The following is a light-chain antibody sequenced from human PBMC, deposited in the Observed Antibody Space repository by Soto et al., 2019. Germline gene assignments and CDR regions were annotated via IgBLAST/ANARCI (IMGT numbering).Light chain of an antibody. CDR3: CSYAGTNTFV. CDR2: EGN. Sequence: QSALTQPASVSGSPGQSITISCTGTSSDVGSYNLVSWYQQHPGKAPKLMIYEGNKRPSGVSNRFSGSNSANTASLTISGLQTEDEADYYCCSYAGTNTFVFGIGTKLTV. J-gene: IGLJ1*01. CDR1: SSDVGSYNL. V-gene: IGLV2-23*01.